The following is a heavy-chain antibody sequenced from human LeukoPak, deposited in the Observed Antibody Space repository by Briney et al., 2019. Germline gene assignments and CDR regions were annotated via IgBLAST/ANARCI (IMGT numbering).Heavy chain of an antibody. J-gene: IGHJ4*01. CDR2: MYYSGST. Sequence: PSETLSLTCTVSGGSISSYYWSWIRQPPGKGLEWIGYMYYSGSTNYNPSLKSRVTISVDTSKNQFSLRLSSVTAAATAVYHCARELGRGDSYVWGHGTLVTVSP. V-gene: IGHV4-59*01. CDR1: GGSISSYY. D-gene: IGHD5-18*01. CDR3: ARELGRGDSYV.